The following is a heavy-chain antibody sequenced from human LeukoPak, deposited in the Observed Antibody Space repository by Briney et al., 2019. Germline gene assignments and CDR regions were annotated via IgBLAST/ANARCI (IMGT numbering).Heavy chain of an antibody. CDR1: GGSISSGDYY. Sequence: SQTLSLTCTVSGGSISSGDYYWSWIRQPPGKGLEWIGYIYYSGSTYYNPSLKGRVTISVDTSKNQFSLKLSSVTAADTAVYYCARDRFVVVPAANYYYYYMDVWGKGTTVTVSS. V-gene: IGHV4-30-4*08. J-gene: IGHJ6*03. CDR3: ARDRFVVVPAANYYYYYMDV. CDR2: IYYSGST. D-gene: IGHD2-2*01.